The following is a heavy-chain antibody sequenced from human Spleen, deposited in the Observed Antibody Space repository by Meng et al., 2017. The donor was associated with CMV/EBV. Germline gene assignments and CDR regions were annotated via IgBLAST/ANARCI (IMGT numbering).Heavy chain of an antibody. Sequence: SETLSLTCAVSGASISSRNWWSWVRQPPGKGLEWIGEIYHSGSANCNPSLKSRVTMSVDESKNQFSLKLGSVTAADTAVYYCARSMVAAGTLDYWGQGTLVTVSP. J-gene: IGHJ4*02. CDR1: GASISSRNW. D-gene: IGHD6-13*01. CDR3: ARSMVAAGTLDY. V-gene: IGHV4-4*02. CDR2: IYHSGSA.